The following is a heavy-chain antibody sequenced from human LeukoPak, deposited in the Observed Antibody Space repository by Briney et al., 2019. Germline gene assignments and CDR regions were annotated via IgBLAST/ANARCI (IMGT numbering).Heavy chain of an antibody. CDR2: ISGSGGST. CDR3: AKDWGYCGGDCYPYYFDY. J-gene: IGHJ4*02. Sequence: PGGSLRLSCAASGFTFSSYAMSWVRQAPGEGLEWVSAISGSGGSTYYADTVKGRFTISRDNSKNTLYLQMNSLRAEDTAVYYWAKDWGYCGGDCYPYYFDYWGQGTLVTVSS. D-gene: IGHD2-21*02. V-gene: IGHV3-23*01. CDR1: GFTFSSYA.